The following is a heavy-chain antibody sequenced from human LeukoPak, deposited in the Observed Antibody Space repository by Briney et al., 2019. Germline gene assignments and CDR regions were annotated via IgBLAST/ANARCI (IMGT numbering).Heavy chain of an antibody. CDR3: AKGAAYYYDSSGYWQDY. CDR1: GFTFSSYA. D-gene: IGHD3-22*01. V-gene: IGHV3-23*01. J-gene: IGHJ3*01. CDR2: ISGSGGST. Sequence: GGSLRLSCAASGFTFSSYAMSWVRQAPGKGLEWVSAISGSGGSTYYADSVKGRFTISRDNSKNTLYLQMNSLRAEDTAVYYCAKGAAYYYDSSGYWQDYWGQGTMVTVSS.